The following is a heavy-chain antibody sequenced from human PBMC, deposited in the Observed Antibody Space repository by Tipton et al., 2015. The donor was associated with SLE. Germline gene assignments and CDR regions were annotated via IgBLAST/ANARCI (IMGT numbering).Heavy chain of an antibody. CDR1: ISSYY. D-gene: IGHD5-12*01. J-gene: IGHJ4*02. CDR3: ASHAGYEFCFDH. CDR2: VYYSGVT. Sequence: TLSLTCTVSISSYYYSWVRQPPGKGLEWIGCVYYSGVTYYSPSLKSRVTISVDSSKNQISLKLRSVTAADSAVYYCASHAGYEFCFDHWGQGSLVTVSS. V-gene: IGHV4-59*01.